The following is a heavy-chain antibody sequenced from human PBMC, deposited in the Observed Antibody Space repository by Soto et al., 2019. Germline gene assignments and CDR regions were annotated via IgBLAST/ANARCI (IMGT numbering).Heavy chain of an antibody. J-gene: IGHJ6*02. D-gene: IGHD6-19*01. Sequence: QVQLVESGGGVVQPGMSRRLSCAASVFTFSSYGVHWVRQAPGKGLEWVAGISYDGSNKHYADSVKGRFTISRDNSKTPLYLQMTSQRAEETAVYYCARDRYSSGWMGYDCYYGVDVWGQGATVTVSS. CDR3: ARDRYSSGWMGYDCYYGVDV. CDR2: ISYDGSNK. CDR1: VFTFSSYG. V-gene: IGHV3-30-3*01.